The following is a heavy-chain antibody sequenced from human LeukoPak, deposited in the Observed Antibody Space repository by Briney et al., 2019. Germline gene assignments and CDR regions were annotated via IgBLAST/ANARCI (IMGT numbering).Heavy chain of an antibody. J-gene: IGHJ4*02. CDR2: INHSGST. CDR3: ARDYSGSYLVDY. Sequence: SETLSLTCAVYGGSFSGYYWSWIRQPPGKGLEWIGEINHSGSTNYNPSLKSRVTISVDTSKNQFPLKLSSVTAADTAVYYCARDYSGSYLVDYWGQGTLVTVSS. V-gene: IGHV4-34*01. CDR1: GGSFSGYY. D-gene: IGHD1-26*01.